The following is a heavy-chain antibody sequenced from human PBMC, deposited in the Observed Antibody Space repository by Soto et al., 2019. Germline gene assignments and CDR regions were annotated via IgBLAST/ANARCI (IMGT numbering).Heavy chain of an antibody. Sequence: SETPSPTLNISGGSLSGYYLTLTPQPPGKGLEWIGYIYYAGTTTYNPSLKNRVTISLDTPKNHFSLKMDSVTAADTAVYYCTRLGGFYQALDSWGQGVLVTVSS. V-gene: IGHV4-59*08. CDR2: IYYAGTT. CDR3: TRLGGFYQALDS. J-gene: IGHJ4*02. CDR1: GGSLSGYY. D-gene: IGHD3-22*01.